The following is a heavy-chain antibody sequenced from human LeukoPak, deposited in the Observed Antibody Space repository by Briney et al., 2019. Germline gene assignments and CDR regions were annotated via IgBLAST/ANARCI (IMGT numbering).Heavy chain of an antibody. D-gene: IGHD3-9*01. CDR2: ISGSGGST. J-gene: IGHJ4*02. CDR3: AKDSPSQYDILTGQTRDY. Sequence: PGGSLRLSCAASAFTFSSNAMSWVRQAPGKGLEWVSAISGSGGSTYYADSVKGRFTISRDNSKNTLYLQMNSLRAEDTAVYYCAKDSPSQYDILTGQTRDYWGQGTLVTVSS. CDR1: AFTFSSNA. V-gene: IGHV3-23*01.